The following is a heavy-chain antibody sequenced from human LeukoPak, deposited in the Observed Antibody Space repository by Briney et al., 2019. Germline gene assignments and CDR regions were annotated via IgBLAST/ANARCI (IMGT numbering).Heavy chain of an antibody. Sequence: HSGGSLRLSCAASGFTFSSYSMNWVRQAPGKGLEWVSYISSSSSTIYYADSVKGRFTISRDNAKNSLYLQMNSLRAEDTAVYYCARVSGTARVDYWGQGTLVTVSS. D-gene: IGHD2-21*02. J-gene: IGHJ4*02. CDR1: GFTFSSYS. CDR3: ARVSGTARVDY. CDR2: ISSSSSTI. V-gene: IGHV3-48*01.